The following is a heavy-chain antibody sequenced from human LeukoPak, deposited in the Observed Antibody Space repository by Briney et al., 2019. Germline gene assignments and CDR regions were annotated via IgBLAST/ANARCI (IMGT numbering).Heavy chain of an antibody. CDR1: GGSISSGDYY. Sequence: SETLSLTCTVSGGSISSGDYYWSWIRQPPGTGLEWIGYIYYSGSTYYNPSLKSRVTISVDTSKNQFSLKLSSVTAADTAVYYCARWGTNDYGDFWDYWGQGTLVTVSS. V-gene: IGHV4-30-4*08. J-gene: IGHJ4*02. CDR2: IYYSGST. D-gene: IGHD4-17*01. CDR3: ARWGTNDYGDFWDY.